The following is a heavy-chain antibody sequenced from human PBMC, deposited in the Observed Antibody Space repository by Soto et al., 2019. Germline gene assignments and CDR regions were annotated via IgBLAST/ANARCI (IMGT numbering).Heavy chain of an antibody. V-gene: IGHV4-59*01. CDR3: ARDLFCRSGCVPYYYYYGMDV. Sequence: QVQLQESGPGLVKPSETLSLTCTVSGGSISSYYWSWIRQPPGKGLEWIGYIYYSGSTNYNPSLKSRVTISVDTSKNQFSLTLSSVTAADTAVYYCARDLFCRSGCVPYYYYYGMDVWGQGTTVTVSS. D-gene: IGHD6-19*01. CDR1: GGSISSYY. CDR2: IYYSGST. J-gene: IGHJ6*02.